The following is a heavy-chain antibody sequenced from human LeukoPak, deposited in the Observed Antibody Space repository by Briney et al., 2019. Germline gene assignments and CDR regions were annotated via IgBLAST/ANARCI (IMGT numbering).Heavy chain of an antibody. V-gene: IGHV4-34*01. Sequence: SETLSLTCAVYGGSFSGYYWSWIRQPPGKGLEWIGEINHSGSTNYNPSLKSRVTISVDTSKNQFSLKLSSVTAADTAVCYCASAVGYCSGGSCEINWFDPWGQGTLVTVSS. CDR1: GGSFSGYY. CDR3: ASAVGYCSGGSCEINWFDP. J-gene: IGHJ5*02. CDR2: INHSGST. D-gene: IGHD2-15*01.